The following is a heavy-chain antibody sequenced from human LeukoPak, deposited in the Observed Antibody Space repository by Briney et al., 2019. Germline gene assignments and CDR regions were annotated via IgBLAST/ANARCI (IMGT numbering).Heavy chain of an antibody. CDR1: GGSISSSSYY. J-gene: IGHJ4*02. CDR3: ARQYYCSSTSCYLPITMVRGVIIS. D-gene: IGHD3-10*01. Sequence: PSETLSLTCTVSGGSISSSSYYWGWIRQPPGKGLEWIGSIYYSGSTYYNPSLKSRVTISVDTSKNQFSLKLSSVTAADTAVYYCARQYYCSSTSCYLPITMVRGVIISWGQGTLVTVSS. V-gene: IGHV4-39*01. CDR2: IYYSGST.